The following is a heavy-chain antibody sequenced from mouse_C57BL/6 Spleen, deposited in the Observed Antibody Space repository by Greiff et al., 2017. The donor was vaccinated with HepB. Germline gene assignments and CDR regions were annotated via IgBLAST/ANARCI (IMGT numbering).Heavy chain of an antibody. J-gene: IGHJ1*03. CDR3: ADCDYDEWYFDV. CDR2: IHPNSGST. Sequence: QVQLQQPGAEPVKSGAPVMLSCKASGHTFTCYWMHRVKQRPGQGLEWIGMIHPNSGSTNYNEKFKSKATLTVDKSSSTAYVQLSSLTSEDSAVYYCADCDYDEWYFDVWGTGTTVTVSS. V-gene: IGHV1-64*01. D-gene: IGHD2-4*01. CDR1: GHTFTCYW.